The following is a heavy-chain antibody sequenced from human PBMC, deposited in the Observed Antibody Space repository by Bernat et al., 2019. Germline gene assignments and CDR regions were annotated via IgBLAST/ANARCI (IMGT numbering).Heavy chain of an antibody. CDR2: ISGSGGST. CDR3: AKGRGSYYYGSGSFKYYYYYGMDV. Sequence: EVQLLESGGGLVQPGGSLRLSCAASGFTFSSYAMSWVRQAPGKGLEWVSAISGSGGSTYSATSVKGRFTISRDNSKNTLYLQMNSLRAEDTAVYYCAKGRGSYYYGSGSFKYYYYYGMDVWGQGTTVTVSS. D-gene: IGHD3-10*01. J-gene: IGHJ6*02. V-gene: IGHV3-23*01. CDR1: GFTFSSYA.